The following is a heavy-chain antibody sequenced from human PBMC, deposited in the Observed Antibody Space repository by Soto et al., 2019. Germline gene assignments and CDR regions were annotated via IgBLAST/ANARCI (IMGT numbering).Heavy chain of an antibody. CDR1: GYTFTSYD. J-gene: IGHJ6*03. CDR3: ARGVDYAAYYYYYYMDV. CDR2: MNPNSGNT. D-gene: IGHD4-17*01. Sequence: ASVKVSCKASGYTFTSYDINWVRQATGQGLEWMGWMNPNSGNTGYAQKFQGRVTMTRNTSISTAYMELSSLRSEDTAVYYCARGVDYAAYYYYYYMDVWGKGTTVTVSS. V-gene: IGHV1-8*01.